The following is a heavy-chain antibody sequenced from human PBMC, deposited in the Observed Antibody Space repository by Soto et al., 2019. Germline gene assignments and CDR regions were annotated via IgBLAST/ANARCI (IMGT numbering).Heavy chain of an antibody. D-gene: IGHD3-22*01. CDR3: GRDGYYDSSGYSYYYGMDV. J-gene: IGHJ6*02. V-gene: IGHV4-59*01. Sequence: KPSETLSLTCTVSGGSISSYYWSWIRQPPGKGLEWIGYIYYSGSTNYNPSLKSRVTISVDTSKNQFSLKLSSVTAADTAVYYCGRDGYYDSSGYSYYYGMDVWGQGTTVTVSS. CDR2: IYYSGST. CDR1: GGSISSYY.